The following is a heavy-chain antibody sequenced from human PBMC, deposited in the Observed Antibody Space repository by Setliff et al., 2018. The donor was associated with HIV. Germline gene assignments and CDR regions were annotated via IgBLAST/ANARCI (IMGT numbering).Heavy chain of an antibody. D-gene: IGHD4-17*01. Sequence: PSETLSLTCTVSGASISSHYWSRIRQSPGRELEWIGYIYSTGSTNYNPSLQSRVSISMDASKNKFSLKVTSVTSADTAVYYCAKGAGFYGDYTFDYWGQGHLVT. CDR2: IYSTGST. CDR1: GASISSHY. V-gene: IGHV4-59*11. J-gene: IGHJ4*02. CDR3: AKGAGFYGDYTFDY.